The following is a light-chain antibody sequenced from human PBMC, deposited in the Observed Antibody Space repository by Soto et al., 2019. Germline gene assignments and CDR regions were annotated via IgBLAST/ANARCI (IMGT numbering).Light chain of an antibody. CDR1: QSVSSSY. CDR3: QQYGSSSPII. CDR2: GAS. J-gene: IGKJ4*01. Sequence: EIVLTQSPGTLSLSPGERATLSCRASQSVSSSYLAWYQQKPGQAPRLLIYGASSRATGIPDRFSGSGSGTDFTPTIRRREAEDVAVYYWQQYGSSSPIIVGGGTNVDIK. V-gene: IGKV3-20*01.